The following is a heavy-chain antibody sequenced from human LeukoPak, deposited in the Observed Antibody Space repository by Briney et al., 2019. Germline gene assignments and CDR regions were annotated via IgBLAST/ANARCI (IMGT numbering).Heavy chain of an antibody. CDR1: GFTFNNYA. Sequence: GGSLRLSCAASGFTFNNYAMNWVRQAPGKGLEWVSGITINGGRTYYADSVKGRFTISRDNSKNTLYLQMNSLRGEDTAVYYCAKTKWLSAYYFDYWGQGTLVTVSS. D-gene: IGHD3-22*01. V-gene: IGHV3-23*01. J-gene: IGHJ4*02. CDR3: AKTKWLSAYYFDY. CDR2: ITINGGRT.